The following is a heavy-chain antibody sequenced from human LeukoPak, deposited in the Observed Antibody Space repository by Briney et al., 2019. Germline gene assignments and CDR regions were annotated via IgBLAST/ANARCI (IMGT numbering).Heavy chain of an antibody. CDR1: GFTFSSYS. V-gene: IGHV3-21*04. Sequence: GGSLRLSCAASGFTFSSYSMNWVRQAPGKGLEWVSSISSSSSYIYYADSVRGRFTISRDNSRSTLFLQMNSLRAEDTAIYYCATYRQVMLPFESWGQGTLVTVSS. CDR2: ISSSSSYI. J-gene: IGHJ4*02. CDR3: ATYRQVMLPFES. D-gene: IGHD5-18*01.